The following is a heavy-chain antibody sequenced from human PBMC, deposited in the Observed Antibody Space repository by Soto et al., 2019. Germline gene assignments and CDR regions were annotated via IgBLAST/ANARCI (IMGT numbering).Heavy chain of an antibody. CDR3: ARLEPDIVVEPAADYYYYGMDV. D-gene: IGHD2-2*01. CDR2: NIPMFGTA. CDR1: GGTFSGYA. V-gene: IGHV1-69*06. J-gene: IGHJ6*02. Sequence: QVQLVQSGAEVKKPGSSVKVSCKASGGTFSGYAINWVRQAPGQGLEWWGGNIPMFGTANYAQKFQGRVTITADKSTSTAYMGLSSLRSEDTAVYYCARLEPDIVVEPAADYYYYGMDVWGQGTTVTVSS.